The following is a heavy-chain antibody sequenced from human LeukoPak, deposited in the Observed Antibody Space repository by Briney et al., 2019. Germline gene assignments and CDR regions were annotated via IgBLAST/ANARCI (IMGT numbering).Heavy chain of an antibody. D-gene: IGHD6-6*01. CDR3: ARSTSGIAARRFFDY. CDR2: IIPIFGTA. J-gene: IGHJ4*02. Sequence: ASVKVSCKASGGTLSSYAISWVRQAPGQGLEWMGGIIPIFGTANYAQKFQGRVTITADESTSTAYMELSSLRSEDTAVYYCARSTSGIAARRFFDYWGQGTLVTVSS. V-gene: IGHV1-69*13. CDR1: GGTLSSYA.